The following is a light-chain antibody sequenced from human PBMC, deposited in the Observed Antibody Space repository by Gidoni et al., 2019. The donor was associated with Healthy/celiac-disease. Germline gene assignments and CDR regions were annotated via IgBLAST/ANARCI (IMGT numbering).Light chain of an antibody. Sequence: DIQMTQSPSSLSASVGDRVTITCRASQSISSYLNWYQQKPGKAPELLIYAASSLQSGVPSRFSGSGSGTDLTLTISSLKPEDFATYYCQQSYSTPRTFGQXTKLEIK. CDR1: QSISSY. J-gene: IGKJ2*01. V-gene: IGKV1-39*01. CDR2: AAS. CDR3: QQSYSTPRT.